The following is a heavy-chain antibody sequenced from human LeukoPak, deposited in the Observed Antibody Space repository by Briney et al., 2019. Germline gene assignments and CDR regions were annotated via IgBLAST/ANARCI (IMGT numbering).Heavy chain of an antibody. CDR3: AKPIVVVVAATDY. J-gene: IGHJ4*02. Sequence: GSLRLSCAASGFTFSDSTMHWVRQTSGKGLECVGRIRTKANNYATDYAASVKGRFTISRDDSKDSTYLHLSSLKTEDTAVYYCAKPIVVVVAATDYWGQGTLVTVSS. D-gene: IGHD2-15*01. CDR2: IRTKANNYAT. CDR1: GFTFSDST. V-gene: IGHV3-73*01.